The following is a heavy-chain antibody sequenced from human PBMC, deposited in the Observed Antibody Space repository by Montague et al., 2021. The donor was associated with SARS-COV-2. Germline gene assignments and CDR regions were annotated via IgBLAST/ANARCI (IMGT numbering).Heavy chain of an antibody. CDR2: RYQNGAT. Sequence: SETLSLTCSVSGFSISSGYYWGWIRQTPPKGLEWIGSRYQNGATXYSPPLQRTVTILLDTSKNQFSLSLTSVTAADTAVYYCARSGVGIFDFSYFDSWGQGSLVIVSS. CDR1: GFSISSGYY. D-gene: IGHD3-3*01. V-gene: IGHV4-38-2*02. CDR3: ARSGVGIFDFSYFDS. J-gene: IGHJ4*02.